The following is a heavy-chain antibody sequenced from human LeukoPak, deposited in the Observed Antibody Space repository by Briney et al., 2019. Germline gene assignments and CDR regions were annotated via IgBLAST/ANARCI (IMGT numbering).Heavy chain of an antibody. V-gene: IGHV1-18*01. CDR1: GYTFTNYG. Sequence: VASVKVPCKASGYTFTNYGVSWVRQAPGQGLEWMGWISVYEGNTNYAQKVQGRVTMTTDTSTSTAYMELRNLRSDDTAVYYCAREDFLRWFGEFQSYYFDYWGQGTLVTVSS. CDR2: ISVYEGNT. CDR3: AREDFLRWFGEFQSYYFDY. J-gene: IGHJ4*02. D-gene: IGHD3-10*01.